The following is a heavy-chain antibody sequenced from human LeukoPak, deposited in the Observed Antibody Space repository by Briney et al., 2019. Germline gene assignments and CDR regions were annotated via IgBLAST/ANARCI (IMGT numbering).Heavy chain of an antibody. CDR2: ISYDGSNK. V-gene: IGHV3-30-3*01. CDR3: ARDLGY. CDR1: GFTFSSYA. Sequence: GGSLRLSCAASGFTFSSYAMHWVRQAPGKGLEWVAVISYDGSNKYYADSVKGRFTISRDNSKNTLYLRMNSLRAEDTAVYYCARDLGYWGQGTLVTVSS. J-gene: IGHJ4*02.